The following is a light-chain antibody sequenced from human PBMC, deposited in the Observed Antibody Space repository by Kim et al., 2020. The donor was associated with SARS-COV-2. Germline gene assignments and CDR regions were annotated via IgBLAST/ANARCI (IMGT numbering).Light chain of an antibody. Sequence: ASVGDRVIITCRASQNIRRWLAWYQQKPGTAPKLLVYRASTLESGVASRFSGSGSGTEFTLTISSLQPDDSATYYCQQYDTYSWTFGQGTKVDSK. CDR3: QQYDTYSWT. CDR1: QNIRRW. V-gene: IGKV1-5*03. J-gene: IGKJ1*01. CDR2: RAS.